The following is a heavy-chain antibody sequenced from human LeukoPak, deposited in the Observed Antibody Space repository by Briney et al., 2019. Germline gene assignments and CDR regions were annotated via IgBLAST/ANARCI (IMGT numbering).Heavy chain of an antibody. CDR2: ISSSSSYI. V-gene: IGHV3-21*01. CDR1: GFTFSSYA. J-gene: IGHJ4*02. Sequence: PGGSLRLSCAASGFTFSSYAMSWVRQAPGKGLEWVSSISSSSSYIYYADSVKGRFTISRDNAKNSLYLQMNSLRAEDTAVYYCAREAPFGGSDPFDYWGQGTLVTVSS. CDR3: AREAPFGGSDPFDY. D-gene: IGHD2/OR15-2a*01.